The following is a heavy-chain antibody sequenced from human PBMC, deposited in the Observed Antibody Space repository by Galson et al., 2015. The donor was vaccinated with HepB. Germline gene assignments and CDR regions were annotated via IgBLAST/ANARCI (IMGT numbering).Heavy chain of an antibody. V-gene: IGHV1-18*04. J-gene: IGHJ4*02. CDR2: IFAGGGST. CDR3: ARETPDTYYFDY. Sequence: SVKVSCKASGYSFTSNGISWVRQAPGQGPEWMGEIFAGGGSTRYAERFQGRVTLTRDSSTSTIYMEVSSLRSDDTAVYYCARETPDTYYFDYWGQGTLVTVSS. D-gene: IGHD2-15*01. CDR1: GYSFTSNG.